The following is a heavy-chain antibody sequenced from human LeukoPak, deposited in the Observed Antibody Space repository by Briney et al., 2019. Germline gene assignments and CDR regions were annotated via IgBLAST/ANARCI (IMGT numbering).Heavy chain of an antibody. D-gene: IGHD5-18*01. CDR3: ARQTAMGYYYYYYGMDV. J-gene: IGHJ6*02. V-gene: IGHV5-51*01. Sequence: PGASLKISCKGSGYSFTSYWIGWVRPLPGKGLEWMGIIYPGDSDTRYSPSFQGQVTISADKSISTAYLQWSSLKASDTAMYYCARQTAMGYYYYYYGMDVWGQGTTVTVSS. CDR1: GYSFTSYW. CDR2: IYPGDSDT.